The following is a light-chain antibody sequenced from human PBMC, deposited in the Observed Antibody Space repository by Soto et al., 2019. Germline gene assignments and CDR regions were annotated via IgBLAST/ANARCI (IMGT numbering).Light chain of an antibody. Sequence: QSVLTQPPSASGTPGQTVTISCSGSNSNIGSNYVCWYQQLPGTAPKLLIYRNNHRPSGVPDRFSGSKSGTSASLAISGLRSEDDADYYCSTWDDSLPGIVVFGGGTKLTVL. V-gene: IGLV1-47*01. CDR3: STWDDSLPGIVV. J-gene: IGLJ2*01. CDR2: RNN. CDR1: NSNIGSNY.